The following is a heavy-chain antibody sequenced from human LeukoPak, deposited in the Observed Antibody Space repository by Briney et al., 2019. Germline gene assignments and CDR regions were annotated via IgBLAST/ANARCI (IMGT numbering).Heavy chain of an antibody. CDR2: IYYSGST. V-gene: IGHV4-59*01. Sequence: SETLSLTCTVSGGSISSYYWSWIRQPPGKGLEWIGYIYYSGSTNYNPSLKSRVTISVDTSKNQFSLKLSSVTAADTAVYYCARDAVARSTYYYGMDVWGQGTTVTVSS. CDR3: ARDAVARSTYYYGMDV. J-gene: IGHJ6*02. D-gene: IGHD6-19*01. CDR1: GGSISSYY.